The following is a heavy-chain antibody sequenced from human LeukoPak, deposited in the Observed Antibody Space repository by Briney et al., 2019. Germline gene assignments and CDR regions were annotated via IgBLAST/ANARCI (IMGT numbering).Heavy chain of an antibody. CDR2: ISTTGGAT. V-gene: IGHV3-23*01. D-gene: IGHD5-18*01. CDR3: AKAKVIRNWVTPSDY. CDR1: GFIFSDYA. J-gene: IGHJ4*02. Sequence: GGSPRLSCAASGFIFSDYAVSWVRQAPGKGLEWVSGISTTGGATHYVDSVKGRFTISRDNSKNMFYLQMNSLRVEDTAVYYCAKAKVIRNWVTPSDYWGQGTLVTVSS.